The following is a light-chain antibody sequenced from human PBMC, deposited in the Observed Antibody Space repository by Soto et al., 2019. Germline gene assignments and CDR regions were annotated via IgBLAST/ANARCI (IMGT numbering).Light chain of an antibody. J-gene: IGLJ2*01. CDR2: QDS. Sequence: SYELTQPPSGSVSPGQTASITCSGDKLGDKYACWSQQKPGQSPVLVIYQDSKRPSGIPERFSGSNSGNTATLTISGTQAMDEADDYWQAWDSSTRVVFGGGTKVTVL. V-gene: IGLV3-1*01. CDR3: QAWDSSTRVV. CDR1: KLGDKY.